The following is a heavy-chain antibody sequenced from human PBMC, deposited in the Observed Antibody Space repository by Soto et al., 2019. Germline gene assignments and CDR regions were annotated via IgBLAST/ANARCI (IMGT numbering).Heavy chain of an antibody. J-gene: IGHJ4*02. CDR3: AKRPLTAAGFDY. CDR1: GFTFSNYA. D-gene: IGHD6-13*01. Sequence: EGSLRLSCAASGFTFSNYAMTWVRQAPGKGLEWVSVITGSGGGTYFVDSVKGLFTISRDISKNTVYLQMNSLRAEDTAVYYCAKRPLTAAGFDYWGQGTLVTVSS. V-gene: IGHV3-23*01. CDR2: ITGSGGGT.